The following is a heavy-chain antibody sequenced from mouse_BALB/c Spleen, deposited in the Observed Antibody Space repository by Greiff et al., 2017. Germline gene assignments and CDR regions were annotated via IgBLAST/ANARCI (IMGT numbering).Heavy chain of an antibody. CDR2: IYWDDDK. Sequence: QVTLKVSGPGILQPSQTLSLTCSFSGFSLSTSGMGVSWIRQPSGKGLEWLAHIYWDDDKRYNPSLKSRLTISKDTSSNQVFLKITSVDTADTATYYCARSGGDGYYAWLAYWGQGTLVTVSA. CDR1: GFSLSTSGMG. CDR3: ARSGGDGYYAWLAY. J-gene: IGHJ3*01. V-gene: IGHV8-12*01. D-gene: IGHD2-3*01.